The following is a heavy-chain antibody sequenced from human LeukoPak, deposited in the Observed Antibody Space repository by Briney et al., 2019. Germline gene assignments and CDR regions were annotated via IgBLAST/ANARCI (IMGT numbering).Heavy chain of an antibody. V-gene: IGHV1-8*02. CDR1: GGTFSSYD. D-gene: IGHD3-10*01. CDR2: MNPDNGNT. Sequence: ASVKVSCKASGGTFSSYDINWVRQATGQGLEWMAWMNPDNGNTGYAEKFLGRVTMTRKNSISTAYMELSSLKSEDTAVYYCARGRINEFLWFGNAFDMWGQGTMVTVSS. CDR3: ARGRINEFLWFGNAFDM. J-gene: IGHJ3*02.